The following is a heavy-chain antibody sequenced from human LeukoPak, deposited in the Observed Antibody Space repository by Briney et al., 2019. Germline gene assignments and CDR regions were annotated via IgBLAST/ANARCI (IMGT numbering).Heavy chain of an antibody. Sequence: RTGGSLRLSCAGSGFTFSGSAMHWVRQSPGKGLEWVGRIRSKANDHATAYAASVRGRFAISRDDSENTAYLQMNSLKTEDTAIYYCTRRLMTTVNDYWGQGTLVTVSS. V-gene: IGHV3-73*01. CDR3: TRRLMTTVNDY. J-gene: IGHJ4*02. D-gene: IGHD4-17*01. CDR2: IRSKANDHAT. CDR1: GFTFSGSA.